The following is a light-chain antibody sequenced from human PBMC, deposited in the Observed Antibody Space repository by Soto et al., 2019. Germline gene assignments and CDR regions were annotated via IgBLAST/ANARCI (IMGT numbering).Light chain of an antibody. CDR3: SSYTNSNPWV. J-gene: IGLJ3*02. V-gene: IGLV2-14*01. CDR2: EVS. CDR1: SSDVGGYNY. Sequence: QSALTQPASVSGSPGQSITISCTGTSSDVGGYNYVSWYQQHPGKAPKLMIYEVSNRPSGVSNRFSGSKSGNTASLTISGLQAENEAEYYCSSYTNSNPWVFGGGTKLTVL.